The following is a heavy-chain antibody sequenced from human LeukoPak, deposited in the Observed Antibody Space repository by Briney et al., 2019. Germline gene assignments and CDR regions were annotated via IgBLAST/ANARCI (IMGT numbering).Heavy chain of an antibody. CDR2: INAGNGNT. D-gene: IGHD1-26*01. J-gene: IGHJ3*02. V-gene: IGHV1-3*01. CDR3: ARAGWWELPRYAFDI. CDR1: GYTFTSYA. Sequence: ASVKVSCKASGYTFTSYAMHWVRQAPGQRLEWMGWINAGNGNTKYSQEFQGRVTMTTDTSTSTAYMELRSLRSDDTAVYYCARAGWWELPRYAFDIWGQGTMVTVSS.